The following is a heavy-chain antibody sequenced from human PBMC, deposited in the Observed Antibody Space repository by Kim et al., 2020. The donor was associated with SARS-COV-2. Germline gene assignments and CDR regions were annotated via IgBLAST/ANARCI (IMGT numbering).Heavy chain of an antibody. CDR1: GGTFSSYA. CDR2: IIPILGIA. CDR3: ARDLREAAGEGY. V-gene: IGHV1-69*04. Sequence: SVKVSCKASGGTFSSYAISWVRQAPGQGLEWMGRIIPILGIANYAQKFQGRVTITADKSTSTAYMELSSLRSEDTAVYYCARDLREAAGEGYWGQGTLVTVSS. J-gene: IGHJ4*02. D-gene: IGHD6-13*01.